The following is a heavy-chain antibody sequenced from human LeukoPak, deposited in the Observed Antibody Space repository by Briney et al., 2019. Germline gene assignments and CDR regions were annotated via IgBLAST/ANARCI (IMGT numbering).Heavy chain of an antibody. Sequence: GGSLRLSCAASGFTFSTYGMHWVRQAPGKGLEWVAVISSDGNDKYYADSVKGRFAISRDNSKNTLYLQMNSLRAEDTAVYYCAREKDVDTAMVKGGFDYWGQGTLVTVSS. CDR1: GFTFSTYG. J-gene: IGHJ4*02. D-gene: IGHD5-18*01. CDR2: ISSDGNDK. CDR3: AREKDVDTAMVKGGFDY. V-gene: IGHV3-30*03.